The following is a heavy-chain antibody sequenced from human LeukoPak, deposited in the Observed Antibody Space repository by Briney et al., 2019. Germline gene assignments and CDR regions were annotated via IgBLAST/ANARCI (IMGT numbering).Heavy chain of an antibody. CDR3: ARDYDGSGSYQEDLDY. J-gene: IGHJ4*02. CDR2: IIPIFGTA. Sequence: GSSVKVSCNASGATFSSYAISWVRQAPGQGLEWMGGIIPIFGTASYAHKFQGRVTITADEYTSTAYMELSSLRSEDTAVYYCARDYDGSGSYQEDLDYWGQGTLVTVSS. V-gene: IGHV1-69*01. D-gene: IGHD3-10*01. CDR1: GATFSSYA.